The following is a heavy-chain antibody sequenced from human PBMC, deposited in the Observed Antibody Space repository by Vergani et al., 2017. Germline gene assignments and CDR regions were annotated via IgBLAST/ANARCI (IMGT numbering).Heavy chain of an antibody. CDR2: ISYDGSNK. J-gene: IGHJ4*02. D-gene: IGHD3-22*01. CDR3: ARAYDSSGYFDY. Sequence: QVQLVESGGGVVQPGRSLRLSCAASGFTFSSYAMHWVRQAPGKGLEWVAVISYDGSNKYYADSVKGRFTISRDNSKNTLYLQMNSLRAEDTAVCYCARAYDSSGYFDYWGQGALVTVSS. V-gene: IGHV3-30-3*01. CDR1: GFTFSSYA.